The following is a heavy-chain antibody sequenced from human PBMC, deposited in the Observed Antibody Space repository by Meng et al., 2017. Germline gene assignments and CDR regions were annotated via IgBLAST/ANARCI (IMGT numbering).Heavy chain of an antibody. V-gene: IGHV3-33*01. CDR2: IWYDGSNK. Sequence: SLKISCAASGFTFSSYGMHWVRQAPGKGLEWVAVIWYDGSNKYYADSVKGRFTISRDNAKNSLSLQMNSLRAEDTAVYYCARDVSSGWQMTTYYYYGMDVWGQGTTVTVSS. CDR3: ARDVSSGWQMTTYYYYGMDV. D-gene: IGHD6-19*01. J-gene: IGHJ6*02. CDR1: GFTFSSYG.